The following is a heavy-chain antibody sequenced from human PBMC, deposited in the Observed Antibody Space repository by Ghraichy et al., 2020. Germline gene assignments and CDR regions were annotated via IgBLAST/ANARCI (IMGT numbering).Heavy chain of an antibody. CDR1: GFTFSVSP. CDR3: TPVYGDYRGH. J-gene: IGHJ4*02. D-gene: IGHD2-21*02. Sequence: GESLNISCAASGFTFSVSPIHWVRQASGKGLEWVGHIATSAQSYATSYAASAKGRFTISRDDSKNTAYLQLNSLKAEDTAVYYCTPVYGDYRGHWGQGTLVTVSS. CDR2: IATSAQSYAT. V-gene: IGHV3-73*01.